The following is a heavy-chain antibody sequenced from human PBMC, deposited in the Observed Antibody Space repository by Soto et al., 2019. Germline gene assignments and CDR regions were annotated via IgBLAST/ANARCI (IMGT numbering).Heavy chain of an antibody. V-gene: IGHV1-58*01. CDR2: IVVGSGNT. Sequence: SVKVSCKASGFTFTSSAVQWVRQARGQRLEWIGWIVVGSGNTNYAQKLQERVTITRDMSTSTAYMELSSLRSEETAVYYCAAEGVTGTTKSYYYYYGMDVWGQGNTVTVSS. CDR3: AAEGVTGTTKSYYYYYGMDV. D-gene: IGHD1-1*01. J-gene: IGHJ6*01. CDR1: GFTFTSSA.